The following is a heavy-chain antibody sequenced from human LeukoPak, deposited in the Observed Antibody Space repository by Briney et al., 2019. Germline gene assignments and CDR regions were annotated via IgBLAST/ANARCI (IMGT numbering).Heavy chain of an antibody. CDR3: ARGVRGVSYYYYYYMDV. D-gene: IGHD3-10*01. CDR2: IYSTGST. V-gene: IGHV4-4*07. J-gene: IGHJ6*03. CDR1: GGSISNYY. Sequence: SETLSLTCTVSGGSISNYYWNWIRQPAGKGLEWIGRIYSTGSTNYNPSLKSRVTMSVDTSKNQFSLKLSSVTAADTAVYYCARGVRGVSYYYYYYMDVWGKGTTVTISS.